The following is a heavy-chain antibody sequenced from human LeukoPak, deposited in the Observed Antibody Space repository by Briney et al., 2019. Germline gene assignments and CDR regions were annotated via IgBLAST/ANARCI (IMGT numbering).Heavy chain of an antibody. D-gene: IGHD6-19*01. CDR2: INHSGST. CDR3: ARGMTVAGRSYYFDY. CDR1: GGSLSGYY. Sequence: SETLSLTCAVYGGSLSGYYWSWIRQPPGKGLEWIGEINHSGSTNYNPSLKSRVTISVDTSKNQFSLKLSSVTAADTAVYYCARGMTVAGRSYYFDYWGQGTLVTVSS. V-gene: IGHV4-34*01. J-gene: IGHJ4*02.